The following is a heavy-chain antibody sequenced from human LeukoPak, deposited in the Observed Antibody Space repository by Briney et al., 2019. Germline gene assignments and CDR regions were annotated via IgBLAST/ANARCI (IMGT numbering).Heavy chain of an antibody. CDR2: FYTSGST. D-gene: IGHD2/OR15-2a*01. V-gene: IGHV4-4*07. Sequence: SETLSLTCTVSGGSISIYHWSWIRQPAGKGLEWIGRFYTSGSTSYSPSLKSRVTISVDKSKNQFSLKLRSVTAADTPVYYCARDLDHCDSTNCHNWFDPWGQGTLVTVSS. CDR1: GGSISIYH. CDR3: ARDLDHCDSTNCHNWFDP. J-gene: IGHJ5*02.